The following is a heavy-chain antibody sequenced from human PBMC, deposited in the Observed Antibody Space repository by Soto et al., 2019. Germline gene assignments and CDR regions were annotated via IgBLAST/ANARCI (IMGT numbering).Heavy chain of an antibody. CDR2: VTGSGDRT. CDR1: GLTFSSYA. V-gene: IGHV3-23*01. Sequence: PGGSLRLSCVASGLTFSSYAMSWVRQAPGKGPEWVSGVTGSGDRTLHADSVEGRLTISRDNSKNTLYLRMDGLRAEDTAVYYCAKETNIAWGYLDVWGQGTTVTVSS. CDR3: AKETNIAWGYLDV. D-gene: IGHD2-15*01. J-gene: IGHJ6*02.